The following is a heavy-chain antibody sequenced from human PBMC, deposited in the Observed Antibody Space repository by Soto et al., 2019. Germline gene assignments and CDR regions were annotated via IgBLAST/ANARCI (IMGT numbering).Heavy chain of an antibody. J-gene: IGHJ2*01. CDR3: AKQKGYSYDPSSWYFAR. CDR2: ISYSGST. Sequence: QVQLQESGPGLVKPSETLSLSCTVSGDSINGYYWSWIWQPPGKALEWIGYISYSGSTDYNPSLKSRVTISIDTSINQVSLKLTSVTAADTAVYYCAKQKGYSYDPSSWYFARWGRGTLVTVSS. CDR1: GDSINGYY. D-gene: IGHD5-18*01. V-gene: IGHV4-59*08.